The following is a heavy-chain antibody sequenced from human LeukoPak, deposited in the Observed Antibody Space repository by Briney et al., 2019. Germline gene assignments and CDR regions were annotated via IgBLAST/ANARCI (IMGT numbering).Heavy chain of an antibody. CDR1: GDSISTSDDD. CDR3: ATLGKQLWLLHRFDF. D-gene: IGHD5-18*01. V-gene: IGHV4-39*01. J-gene: IGHJ4*02. CDR2: IYRSGST. Sequence: SETLSPTCSVSGDSISTSDDDWTWIRQPPGEGLEWIEYIYRSGSTHYNPSLKSRVTISVDTSKNQFSLKLRSVIAADTAVYYCATLGKQLWLLHRFDFWGQGTLVTVSS.